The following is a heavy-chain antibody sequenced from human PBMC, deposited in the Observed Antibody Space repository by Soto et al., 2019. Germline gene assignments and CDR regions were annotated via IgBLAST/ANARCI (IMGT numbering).Heavy chain of an antibody. J-gene: IGHJ3*01. CDR3: AKDWSGGASDV. Sequence: EVDLLESGGGLAQPGGSRRLSCAASGFSFSVFAMTWVRQAPGKGLEWVSRISGSGGSTYYADSVKGRFTISRDNSKNMLYLQMNSLRGEDTVVYYCAKDWSGGASDVWGQGTMVIVSS. V-gene: IGHV3-23*01. CDR2: ISGSGGST. CDR1: GFSFSVFA. D-gene: IGHD3-16*01.